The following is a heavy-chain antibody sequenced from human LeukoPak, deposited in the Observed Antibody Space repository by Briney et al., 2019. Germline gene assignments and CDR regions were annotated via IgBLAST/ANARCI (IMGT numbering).Heavy chain of an antibody. Sequence: PGGSLRLSCAASGFTFSDYSMNWVRQAPEKGLEWVSYISSSSRTIYYADSVKGRFTISRDNAKNSLYLQMNSLRAEDTAEYYCASKDTSRYTPFDFWGQGTLVTVSS. CDR2: ISSSSRTI. J-gene: IGHJ4*02. V-gene: IGHV3-48*01. D-gene: IGHD2-2*02. CDR1: GFTFSDYS. CDR3: ASKDTSRYTPFDF.